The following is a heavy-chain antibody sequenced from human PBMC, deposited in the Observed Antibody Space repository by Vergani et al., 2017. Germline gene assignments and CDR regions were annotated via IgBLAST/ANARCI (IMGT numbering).Heavy chain of an antibody. CDR1: GYSFTSYW. Sequence: EVQLVQSGAEVKKPGESLKISCKGSGYSFTSYWIGWVRQMPGKGLEWMGIIYPGASDTRYSPSFQGQVTISADKSISTAYLQWSSLKASDTAMYYCARAAAIVVVVAATFDAFDIWGQGTMVTVSS. V-gene: IGHV5-51*01. J-gene: IGHJ3*02. CDR2: IYPGASDT. CDR3: ARAAAIVVVVAATFDAFDI. D-gene: IGHD2-15*01.